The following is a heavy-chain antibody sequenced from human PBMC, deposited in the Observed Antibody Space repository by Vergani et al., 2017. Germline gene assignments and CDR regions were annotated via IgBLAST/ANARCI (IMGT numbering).Heavy chain of an antibody. CDR1: DGSASSGSYY. CDR2: IYYSGST. V-gene: IGHV4-61*01. D-gene: IGHD4-23*01. J-gene: IGHJ6*02. Sequence: QVQLQESGPGLVKPSETLSLTCTVPDGSASSGSYYGSWIRQPPGKGLEWIGYIYYSGSTNYNPSLKSRVTISVDTSKNQFSLKFSSVTTADKAVSYCASVGSTTPVVTRGRHYYYCGMDLWHRGTTVIFSS. CDR3: ASVGSTTPVVTRGRHYYYCGMDL.